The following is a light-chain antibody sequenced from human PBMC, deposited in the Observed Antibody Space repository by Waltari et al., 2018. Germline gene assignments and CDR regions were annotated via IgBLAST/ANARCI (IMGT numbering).Light chain of an antibody. J-gene: IGKJ4*01. CDR2: DAS. CDR1: QTVSSY. V-gene: IGKV3-11*01. CDR3: QHRSNWPPGLT. Sequence: EIVLTQSPATLSLSPGERVTLSCRASQTVSSYVAWYQQIPGQAPRLLIYDASIRVPGTPARFSGNGSGTDFTLTISSLEPEDFAVYYCQHRSNWPPGLTFGGGTKVEIK.